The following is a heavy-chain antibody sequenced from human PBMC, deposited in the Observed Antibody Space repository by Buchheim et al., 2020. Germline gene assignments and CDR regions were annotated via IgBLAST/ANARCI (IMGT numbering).Heavy chain of an antibody. V-gene: IGHV3-48*02. CDR1: GFVLRSNA. CDR2: IDGSSSNL. CDR3: ARASRLGLWGDIAVAPLGY. J-gene: IGHJ4*02. D-gene: IGHD6-19*01. Sequence: EVQLVESGGGLVQPGGSLRLSCAASGFVLRSNAMNWVRQAPGKGLEWVSYIDGSSSNLYYTDSVKGRFTISRDNAKNSLYLQMNSLRDEDTAVYYCARASRLGLWGDIAVAPLGYWGQGTL.